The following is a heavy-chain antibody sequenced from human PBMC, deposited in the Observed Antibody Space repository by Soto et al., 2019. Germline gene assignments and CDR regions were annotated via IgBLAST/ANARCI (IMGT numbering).Heavy chain of an antibody. CDR1: GGSISSGGYY. CDR3: ARTPELLWFGEFTY. D-gene: IGHD3-10*01. Sequence: LSLTCTVSGGSISSGGYYWSWIRQHPGKGLEWIGYIYYSGSTYYNPSLKSRVTISVDTSKNQFSLKLSSVTAADTAVYYCARTPELLWFGEFTYWGQGTLVTVSS. CDR2: IYYSGST. J-gene: IGHJ4*02. V-gene: IGHV4-31*03.